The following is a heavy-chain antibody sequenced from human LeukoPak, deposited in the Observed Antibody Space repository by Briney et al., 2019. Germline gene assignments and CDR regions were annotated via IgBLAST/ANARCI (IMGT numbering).Heavy chain of an antibody. Sequence: ASVKVSCKASGYTFTGYCMHWVRQAPGQGLEWMGWINPNSGGTNYAQKFQGRVTMTRDTSISTAYMELSRLRSDDTAVYYCARRTPAYCSSTSCYREGYYYYYYYMDVWGKGTTVTVSS. CDR1: GYTFTGYC. CDR2: INPNSGGT. CDR3: ARRTPAYCSSTSCYREGYYYYYYYMDV. V-gene: IGHV1-2*02. D-gene: IGHD2-2*02. J-gene: IGHJ6*03.